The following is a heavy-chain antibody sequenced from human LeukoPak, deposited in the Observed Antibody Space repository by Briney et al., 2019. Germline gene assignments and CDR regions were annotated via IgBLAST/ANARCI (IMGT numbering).Heavy chain of an antibody. D-gene: IGHD2-2*01. V-gene: IGHV1-46*01. Sequence: ASVKVSCKASGYTFTSYYMHWVRQAPGQGLEWMGIINPSGGSTSYAQKFRGRVTMTRDTSTSTVYMELSSLRSEDTAVYYCARGVPTYCSSTSCYLPLFDYWGQGTLVTVSS. CDR2: INPSGGST. J-gene: IGHJ4*02. CDR1: GYTFTSYY. CDR3: ARGVPTYCSSTSCYLPLFDY.